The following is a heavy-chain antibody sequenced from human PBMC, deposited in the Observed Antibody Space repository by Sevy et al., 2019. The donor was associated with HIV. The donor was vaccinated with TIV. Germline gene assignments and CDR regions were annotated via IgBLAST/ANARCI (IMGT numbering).Heavy chain of an antibody. D-gene: IGHD2-15*01. CDR3: ARVGYCRGGTCFSGFYYAMDV. CDR1: GFTFSSYA. Sequence: GGSLRLSCAASGFTFSSYAMHWVRQAPGKGLEWVAVISYDGSNKYYADSVKGRFTISRDNSKNTLYLQMKSLRAEDTAVYYCARVGYCRGGTCFSGFYYAMDVWGQGTTVTVSS. CDR2: ISYDGSNK. J-gene: IGHJ6*02. V-gene: IGHV3-30-3*01.